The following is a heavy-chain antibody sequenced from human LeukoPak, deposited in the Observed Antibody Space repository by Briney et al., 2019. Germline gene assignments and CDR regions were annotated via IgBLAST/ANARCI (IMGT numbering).Heavy chain of an antibody. Sequence: PGGSLRLSCAASGFTFSNYAMSWVRQAPGKGLEWVSAISGSGGSGGGSYYADSVKGRFTISRDNAKNSLYLQMNSLRAEDTAVYYCARDTFGPLYDSSGSYMDVWGKGTTVTVSS. V-gene: IGHV3-23*01. CDR3: ARDTFGPLYDSSGSYMDV. J-gene: IGHJ6*03. CDR2: ISGSGGSGGGS. CDR1: GFTFSNYA. D-gene: IGHD3-22*01.